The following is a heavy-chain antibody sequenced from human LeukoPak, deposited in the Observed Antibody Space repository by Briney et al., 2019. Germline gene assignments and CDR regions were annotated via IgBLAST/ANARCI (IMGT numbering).Heavy chain of an antibody. CDR1: GYTFTSYD. D-gene: IGHD3-3*01. Sequence: EASVKVSCKASGYTFTSYDINWVRQATGQGLEWMGWMNPNSGNTGYAQKFQGRVTITRNTSISTAYMELSSLRSEDTAVYYCARGVNYDFWSGYLIFDYWGQGTLVTVSS. V-gene: IGHV1-8*03. CDR2: MNPNSGNT. J-gene: IGHJ4*02. CDR3: ARGVNYDFWSGYLIFDY.